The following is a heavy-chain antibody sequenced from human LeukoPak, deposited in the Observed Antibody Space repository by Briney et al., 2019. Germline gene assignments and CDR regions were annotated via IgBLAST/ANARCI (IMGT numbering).Heavy chain of an antibody. Sequence: GGSLRLSCAASKFTFSNHWMHWVRQAPGKGLEWVSRVSPDGSTTLYADSVRGRFTISRDSAKNTLYLQMNSLRAEDTAVYHCVRASRTVYNTFDSWGQGALVTVSS. CDR2: VSPDGSTT. CDR1: KFTFSNHW. V-gene: IGHV3-74*01. J-gene: IGHJ4*02. D-gene: IGHD5-24*01. CDR3: VRASRTVYNTFDS.